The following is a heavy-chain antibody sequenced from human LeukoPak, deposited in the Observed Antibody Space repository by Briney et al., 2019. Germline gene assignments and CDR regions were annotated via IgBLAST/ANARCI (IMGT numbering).Heavy chain of an antibody. CDR3: ARAEGFRYSGYVFDY. V-gene: IGHV3-48*01. Sequence: GGSLRLSCAASGFTFTIFGLNWVRQAPGKVPEWVSYIDARSGITYYADSVQGRFTISRDNAQESVFLQMNSLRADDTAVYYCARAEGFRYSGYVFDYWGQGTLVTVSS. D-gene: IGHD5-12*01. CDR1: GFTFTIFG. J-gene: IGHJ4*02. CDR2: IDARSGIT.